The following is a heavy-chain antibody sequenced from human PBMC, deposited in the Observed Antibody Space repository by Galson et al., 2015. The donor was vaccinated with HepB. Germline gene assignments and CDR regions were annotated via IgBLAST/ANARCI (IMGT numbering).Heavy chain of an antibody. CDR1: GYTFTSYG. Sequence: SVKVSCKASGYTFTSYGISWVRQAPGQGLEWMGWISAYNGNTNYAQKLQGRVTMTTDTSTSTAYMELRSLRSDDTAVYYCARDIPDSSGYSAHYYYYGMDVWGQGTTVTVSS. CDR2: ISAYNGNT. J-gene: IGHJ6*02. D-gene: IGHD3-22*01. V-gene: IGHV1-18*01. CDR3: ARDIPDSSGYSAHYYYYGMDV.